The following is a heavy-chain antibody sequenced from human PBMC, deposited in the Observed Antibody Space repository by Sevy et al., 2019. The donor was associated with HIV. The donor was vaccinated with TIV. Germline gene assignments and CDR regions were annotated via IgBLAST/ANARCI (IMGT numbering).Heavy chain of an antibody. CDR1: GGSISSSNW. D-gene: IGHD3-22*01. V-gene: IGHV4-4*02. J-gene: IGHJ6*03. CDR3: ASTSPSYYYDSSGSASLGYYYYYYMDV. CDR2: IYRSGST. Sequence: SETLSLTCAVSGGSISSSNWWSWVRQPPGKGLEWIGEIYRSGSTNYSPSLKSRVTISVDKSKNQFSLKLSSVTAADTAVYYCASTSPSYYYDSSGSASLGYYYYYYMDVWGKGTTVTVSS.